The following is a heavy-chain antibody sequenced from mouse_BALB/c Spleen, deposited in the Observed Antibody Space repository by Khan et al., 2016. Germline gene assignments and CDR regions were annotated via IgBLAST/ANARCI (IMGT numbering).Heavy chain of an antibody. V-gene: IGHV10S3*01. Sequence: EVQLVESGGGLVQPKGSLKLSCAASGFTFNTNAMNWVRQAPGKGLEWVARIRSKSNNYATYYADSVKDRFTISRDDSQSMHYLQMNNLQTEDTAMYYCVRELGLAYWGQGTLVTVSA. CDR1: GFTFNTNA. CDR2: IRSKSNNYAT. J-gene: IGHJ3*01. CDR3: VRELGLAY. D-gene: IGHD4-1*01.